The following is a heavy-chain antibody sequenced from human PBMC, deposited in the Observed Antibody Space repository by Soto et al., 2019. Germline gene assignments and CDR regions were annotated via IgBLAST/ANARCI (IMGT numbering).Heavy chain of an antibody. V-gene: IGHV4-34*01. CDR3: ARSGGLGAVAVDY. CDR1: GGSFSDYF. Sequence: PSETLSLTCAVYGGSFSDYFWTWIRQPPGKGLEWIGEINHSGSTYYNPSLKSRVTISVDTSKNQFSLKLTSVTAADTALYYCARSGGLGAVAVDYWGQGTLVTVSS. J-gene: IGHJ4*02. CDR2: INHSGST. D-gene: IGHD6-19*01.